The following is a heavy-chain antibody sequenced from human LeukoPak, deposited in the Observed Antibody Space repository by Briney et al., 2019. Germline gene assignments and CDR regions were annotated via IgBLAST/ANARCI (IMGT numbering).Heavy chain of an antibody. CDR3: ARPRVANDSSGYYFKLDY. CDR1: GFTFSNYA. J-gene: IGHJ4*02. V-gene: IGHV3-30*04. D-gene: IGHD3-22*01. CDR2: ISFDGTKS. Sequence: AGGSLSLSCAASGFTFSNYAIHWVRQAPGKGLEWVAVISFDGTKSYYADSVKGRFTISRDNSKYTLFLQMNSLRAEDTAVYYCARPRVANDSSGYYFKLDYWGQGTLVTVSS.